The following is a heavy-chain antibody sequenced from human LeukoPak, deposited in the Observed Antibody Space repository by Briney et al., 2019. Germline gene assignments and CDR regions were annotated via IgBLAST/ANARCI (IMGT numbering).Heavy chain of an antibody. J-gene: IGHJ4*02. D-gene: IGHD2-8*01. Sequence: GGSLRLSCAASGFTFSNHGMSWVRQAPGKGLQWVSSISKDGDYIYYADSVKGRFTISRDNSKNTLYLEMNSPRADDTAVYYCAKIGLIGAWCFDYWGQGSLVTVSS. CDR1: GFTFSNHG. V-gene: IGHV3-23*01. CDR2: ISKDGDYI. CDR3: AKIGLIGAWCFDY.